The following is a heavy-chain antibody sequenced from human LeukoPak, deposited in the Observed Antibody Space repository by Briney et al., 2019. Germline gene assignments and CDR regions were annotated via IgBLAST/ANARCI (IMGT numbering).Heavy chain of an antibody. J-gene: IGHJ4*02. CDR3: ARDALYEFGEFHFDY. D-gene: IGHD3-10*01. CDR1: GYTFTSYA. V-gene: IGHV1-3*01. Sequence: ASVKVSCKASGYTFTSYAMHWVRQAPGQRLEWMGWINAGNGNTKYSQKFQGRVTITRDTSAGTAYMELSSLRSEDTAVYYCARDALYEFGEFHFDYWGQGTLVTVSS. CDR2: INAGNGNT.